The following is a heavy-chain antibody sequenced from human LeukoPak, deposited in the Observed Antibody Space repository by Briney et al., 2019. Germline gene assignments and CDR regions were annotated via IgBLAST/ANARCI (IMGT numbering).Heavy chain of an antibody. V-gene: IGHV4-61*02. J-gene: IGHJ4*02. Sequence: SETLSLTCTVSGGSIGSGSYYFNWIRQPAGKGLEWIGRIYTSGTTNYNPSLKSRVSISVDTSKNQFSLRLSSVTAADTAVYYCARCLGGRCDYFDYWGQGTLVTVSS. D-gene: IGHD3-16*01. CDR3: ARCLGGRCDYFDY. CDR1: GGSIGSGSYY. CDR2: IYTSGTT.